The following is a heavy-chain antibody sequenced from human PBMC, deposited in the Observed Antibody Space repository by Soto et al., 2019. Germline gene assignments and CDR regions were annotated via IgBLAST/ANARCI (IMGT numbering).Heavy chain of an antibody. Sequence: VQLVQSGAEVKKPGSSVKVSCKASGGTFSSYSMNWVRQAPGKGLEWVSSISSSSSYIYYADSVKGRFTISRDNAKNSLYLQMNSLRAEDTAVYYCARDGAIFGSTPWGQGTLVTVSS. D-gene: IGHD3-3*01. CDR1: GGTFSSYS. V-gene: IGHV3-21*01. J-gene: IGHJ5*02. CDR2: ISSSSSYI. CDR3: ARDGAIFGSTP.